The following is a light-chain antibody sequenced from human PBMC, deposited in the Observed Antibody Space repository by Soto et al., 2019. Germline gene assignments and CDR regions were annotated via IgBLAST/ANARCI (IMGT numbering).Light chain of an antibody. CDR2: GAS. V-gene: IGKV3-20*01. J-gene: IGKJ3*01. CDR1: QSITNSY. Sequence: EIVLTQSPGTLSLSPGERATISCSASQSITNSYLAWYQQKPGQAPRLFVYGASSRATGIPDRFSGSGSGTDFTLTISRLEPEDFAVYYCQQYGSSRFTFGPGTTVDVK. CDR3: QQYGSSRFT.